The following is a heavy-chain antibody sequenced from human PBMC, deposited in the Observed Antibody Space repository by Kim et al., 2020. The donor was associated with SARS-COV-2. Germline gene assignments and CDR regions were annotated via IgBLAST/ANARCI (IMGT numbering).Heavy chain of an antibody. Sequence: GGSLRLSCAASGFTFSAYGMSWVRQAPGKGLEWVSTLSGGDGITYYADSVKDRFTISRDNSKNTLYLQMNSLRAEDTAVYYCAKAPTTFSPYYSHYWGQG. V-gene: IGHV3-23*01. D-gene: IGHD1-1*01. J-gene: IGHJ4*02. CDR1: GFTFSAYG. CDR2: LSGGDGIT. CDR3: AKAPTTFSPYYSHY.